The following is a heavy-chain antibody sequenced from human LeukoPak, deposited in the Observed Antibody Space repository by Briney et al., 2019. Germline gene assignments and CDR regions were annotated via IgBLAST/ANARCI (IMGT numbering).Heavy chain of an antibody. V-gene: IGHV3-23*01. CDR2: IRGSGGGT. CDR3: ARGLGFSVLGVAQ. J-gene: IGHJ4*02. D-gene: IGHD3-3*01. CDR1: GFTFSSYA. Sequence: GGSLRLSCADSGFTFSSYAMSWVRQAPGKGLEWVSAIRGSGGGTYYADSVKGRFTISRDNSKNTLYLQMTSLRDEDTAVYFCARGLGFSVLGVAQWGQGTLVTVSS.